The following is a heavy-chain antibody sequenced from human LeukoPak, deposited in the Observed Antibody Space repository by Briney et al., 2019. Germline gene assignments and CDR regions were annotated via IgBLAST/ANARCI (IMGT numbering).Heavy chain of an antibody. V-gene: IGHV3-33*06. CDR1: GFTFSSYG. Sequence: GGSLRLSCAASGFTFSSYGMRWVRQAPGKGLEWVAVIWYDGSNKYYADSVKGRFTISRDNSKNTLYLQMNSLRAEDTAVYYCAKDGANYDFWSGYASYWYFDLWGRGTLVTVSS. CDR3: AKDGANYDFWSGYASYWYFDL. J-gene: IGHJ2*01. D-gene: IGHD3-3*01. CDR2: IWYDGSNK.